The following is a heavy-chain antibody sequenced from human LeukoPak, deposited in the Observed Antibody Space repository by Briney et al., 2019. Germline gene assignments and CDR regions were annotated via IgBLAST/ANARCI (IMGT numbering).Heavy chain of an antibody. CDR3: ARDRPDLRYFDY. J-gene: IGHJ4*02. Sequence: GGSLRLSCAASGFSFTNAWMSWVRQAPGKGLEWVSVIYGGGETYYADSVKGRFTISRDNSKNTLYLQMNSLRAEDTAVYYCARDRPDLRYFDYWGQGTLVTVSS. V-gene: IGHV3-53*01. CDR2: IYGGGET. D-gene: IGHD3-9*01. CDR1: GFSFTNAW.